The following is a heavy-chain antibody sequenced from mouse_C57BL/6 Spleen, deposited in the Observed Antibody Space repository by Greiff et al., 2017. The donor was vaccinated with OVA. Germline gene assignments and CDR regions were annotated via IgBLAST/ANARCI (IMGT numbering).Heavy chain of an antibody. V-gene: IGHV1-31*01. CDR3: ARAYDYDEGDYFDY. Sequence: VQLQQSGPELVKPGASVKISCKASGYSFTGYYMHWVKQSHGNILDWIGYIYPYNGVSSYNQKFKGKATLTVDKSSSTAYMELRSLTSEDSAVDYCARAYDYDEGDYFDYWGQGTTLTVSS. D-gene: IGHD2-4*01. CDR1: GYSFTGYY. CDR2: IYPYNGVS. J-gene: IGHJ2*01.